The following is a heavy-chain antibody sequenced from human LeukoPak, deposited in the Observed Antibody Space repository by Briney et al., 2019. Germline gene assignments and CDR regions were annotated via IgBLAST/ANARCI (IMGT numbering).Heavy chain of an antibody. V-gene: IGHV4-34*01. CDR1: GGSFSGYY. CDR2: INHSGST. CDR3: ARHGRPSITMVRGVWNWFDP. D-gene: IGHD3-10*01. Sequence: PSETLSLTCAVYGGSFSGYYWSWIRQPPGKGLEWIGEINHSGSTNYNPSLKSRVTISVDTSKNQFSLKLSSVTAADTAVYYRARHGRPSITMVRGVWNWFDPWGQGTLVTVSS. J-gene: IGHJ5*02.